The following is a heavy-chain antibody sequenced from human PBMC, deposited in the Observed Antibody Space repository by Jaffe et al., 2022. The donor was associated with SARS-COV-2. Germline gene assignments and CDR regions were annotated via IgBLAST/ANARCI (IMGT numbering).Heavy chain of an antibody. CDR2: IYYSGST. CDR1: GGSINSYY. D-gene: IGHD3-10*01. CDR3: ARGDSGYYYGMDV. J-gene: IGHJ6*02. V-gene: IGHV4-59*01. Sequence: QVQLQESGPGLVKPSETLSLTCTVSGGSINSYYWSWIRQPPGKGLEWIGYIYYSGSTNYNPSLKSRVTISVDTSKNQFSLKLSSVTAADAAVYFCARGDSGYYYGMDVWGQGTTVTVSS.